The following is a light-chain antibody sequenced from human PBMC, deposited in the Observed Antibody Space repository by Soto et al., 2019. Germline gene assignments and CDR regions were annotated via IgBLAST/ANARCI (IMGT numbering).Light chain of an antibody. Sequence: EIPMPQSPVTLSVSPGERATLSCRASQFVSSNLAWYQQKPGQAPRLLIYGASSRATGIPDRFSGSGSGTDFTLTISRLEPEDFAVYYCQQYGSSPTTFGQGTRLEIK. V-gene: IGKV3-20*01. CDR3: QQYGSSPTT. CDR1: QFVSSN. J-gene: IGKJ5*01. CDR2: GAS.